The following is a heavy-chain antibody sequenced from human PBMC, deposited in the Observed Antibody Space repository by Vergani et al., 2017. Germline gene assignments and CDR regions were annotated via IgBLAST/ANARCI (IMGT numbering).Heavy chain of an antibody. V-gene: IGHV4-31*03. CDR3: ARMGGYDEGDAFRIGYFDS. Sequence: QLHLQESGPGLVKPSETLSLTCTVSGGSITSSRYYWGWIRQHPGKGLEWIGYIYSTGSTHHNPSLRRRINMSVDTSKNQFSPKLNCVTAADTAMYYCARMGGYDEGDAFRIGYFDSWGPGILVTVSS. D-gene: IGHD3-22*01. CDR2: IYSTGST. CDR1: GGSITSSRYY. J-gene: IGHJ4*02.